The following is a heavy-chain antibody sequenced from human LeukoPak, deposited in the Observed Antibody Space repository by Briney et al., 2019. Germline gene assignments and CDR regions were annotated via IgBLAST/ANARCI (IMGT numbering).Heavy chain of an antibody. CDR1: GFTFSSYA. CDR2: ISYDGSNK. V-gene: IGHV3-30-3*01. D-gene: IGHD5-18*01. J-gene: IGHJ3*02. CDR3: ARDHRLYSYVYFYAFDI. Sequence: PGRSLRLSCAASGFTFSSYAMHWVRQAPGKGLEWVAVISYDGSNKYYADSVKGRFTISRDNSKNTLYLQMNSLRAEDTAVYYCARDHRLYSYVYFYAFDIWGQGTMVTVSS.